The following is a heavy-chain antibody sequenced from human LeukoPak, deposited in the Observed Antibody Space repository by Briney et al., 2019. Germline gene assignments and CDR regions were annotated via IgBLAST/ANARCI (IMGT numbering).Heavy chain of an antibody. V-gene: IGHV1-46*01. D-gene: IGHD6-6*01. CDR1: GYTSPSYF. Sequence: ASVKVSCKASGYTSPSYFMHWVRQAPGQGLEWMGIINPTGGSTTYAQKFQGRVTMTRDTSTSTVYMELSSLRSDDTAVYYCARTAARRFDYWGQGTLVTVSS. CDR2: INPTGGST. J-gene: IGHJ4*02. CDR3: ARTAARRFDY.